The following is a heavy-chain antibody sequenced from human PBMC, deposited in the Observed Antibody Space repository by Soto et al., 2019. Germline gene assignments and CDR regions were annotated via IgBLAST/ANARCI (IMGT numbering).Heavy chain of an antibody. J-gene: IGHJ4*02. CDR2: ISGSGGST. CDR3: AKGPFRDYDFWSGSSCFDY. V-gene: IGHV3-23*01. CDR1: GFTFSSYA. Sequence: PGGSLRLSCAASGFTFSSYAMSWVRQAPGKGLEWVSAISGSGGSTYYADSVKGRFTISRDNSKNTLYLQMNSLRAEDTAVYYCAKGPFRDYDFWSGSSCFDYWGQGALVTVSS. D-gene: IGHD3-3*01.